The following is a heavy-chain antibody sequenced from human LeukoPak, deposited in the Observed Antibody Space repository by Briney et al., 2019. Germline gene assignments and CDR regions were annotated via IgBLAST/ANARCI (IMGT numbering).Heavy chain of an antibody. CDR3: ARSGYSSSWYH. CDR2: IYYSGST. Sequence: SETLSLTCTVSGGSISSYYWSWIRQPPGKGLEWIGYIYYSGSTNCNPSLKSRVTISVDTSKNQFSLKLSSVTAADTAVYYCARSGYSSSWYHWGQGTLVTVSS. J-gene: IGHJ5*02. CDR1: GGSISSYY. D-gene: IGHD6-13*01. V-gene: IGHV4-59*08.